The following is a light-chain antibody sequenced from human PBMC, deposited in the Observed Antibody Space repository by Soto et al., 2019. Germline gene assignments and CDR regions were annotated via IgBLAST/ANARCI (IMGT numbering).Light chain of an antibody. V-gene: IGLV2-14*01. CDR3: RSYTSTATRV. Sequence: QSALTQPASVSGSPGQSITISCTGTSSDVGSYNYVSWYQQHPGKAPKLMIYEVSNRPSGLSDRFSGSKSGNTASLTISGLQAEDEADYSWRSYTSTATRVFGGGTKLTVL. CDR2: EVS. J-gene: IGLJ3*02. CDR1: SSDVGSYNY.